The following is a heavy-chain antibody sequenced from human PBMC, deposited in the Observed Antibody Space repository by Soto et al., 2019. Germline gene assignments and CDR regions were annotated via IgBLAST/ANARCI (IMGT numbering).Heavy chain of an antibody. CDR1: EFTFSDYY. V-gene: IGHV3-11*01. J-gene: IGHJ5*02. Sequence: QVQLVESGGGLVQPGGSLRLTCAASEFTFSDYYMSWIRQAPGKGLEWVSYISNSGSTIYYADSVKGRFTISRDNAKNSLYLQLNSLRAEDTAVYYCARVRYYDSGSSINWFDPWGQGTLVTVSS. D-gene: IGHD3-10*01. CDR3: ARVRYYDSGSSINWFDP. CDR2: ISNSGSTI.